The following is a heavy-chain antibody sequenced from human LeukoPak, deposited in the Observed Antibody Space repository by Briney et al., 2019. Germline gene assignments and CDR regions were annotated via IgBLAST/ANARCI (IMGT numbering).Heavy chain of an antibody. CDR2: ISWNSGSI. D-gene: IGHD3-10*01. CDR3: AKGTRGLSSDY. CDR1: GFTFDDYA. V-gene: IGHV3-9*01. Sequence: GGSLRLSCAASGFTFDDYAMHWVRQAPGKGLEWVSGISWNSGSIGYADSVKGRFTISRDNSKNTLYLQMNSLRAEDTAVYYCAKGTRGLSSDYWGQGTLVTVSS. J-gene: IGHJ4*02.